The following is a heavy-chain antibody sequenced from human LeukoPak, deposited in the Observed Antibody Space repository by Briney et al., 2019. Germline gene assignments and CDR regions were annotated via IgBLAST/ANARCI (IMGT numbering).Heavy chain of an antibody. CDR1: GGSISSGGYY. D-gene: IGHD2-15*01. J-gene: IGHJ4*02. V-gene: IGHV4-31*03. Sequence: SETLSLTCTVSGGSISSGGYYWSWIRQHPGKGLEWIGYIYYSGSTYYNPSLKSRVTISVDTSKNQFSLKLSSVTAADTAVYYCARDSDGCGGGSCYYFDYWGQGTLVTVSS. CDR2: IYYSGST. CDR3: ARDSDGCGGGSCYYFDY.